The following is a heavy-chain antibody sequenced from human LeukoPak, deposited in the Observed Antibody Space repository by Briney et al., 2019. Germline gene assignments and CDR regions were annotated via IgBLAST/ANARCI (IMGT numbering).Heavy chain of an antibody. CDR3: ARLPTFYYDSSHYHYDY. V-gene: IGHV3-74*01. Sequence: GGSLRLSCAASGFTFTNYWIHWVRQPPGKGLVWVSRIYSDGQRIYYADSVKGRFTISRDKAKNTLYLQMNSLRAEDTAVYYCARLPTFYYDSSHYHYDYWGQGTLVTVSS. D-gene: IGHD3-22*01. CDR1: GFTFTNYW. CDR2: IYSDGQRI. J-gene: IGHJ4*02.